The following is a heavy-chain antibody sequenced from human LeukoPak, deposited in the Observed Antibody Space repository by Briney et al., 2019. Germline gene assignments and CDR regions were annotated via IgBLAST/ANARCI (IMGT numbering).Heavy chain of an antibody. CDR1: GGSISSYY. J-gene: IGHJ6*03. V-gene: IGHV4-4*09. CDR3: ARQASSSSSFYYYYYMDV. Sequence: PETLSLTCTVSGGSISSYYWSWIRQPPGKGLEWIGYIYTSGSTNYNPSLKSRVTISVDTSKNQFSLKLSSVTAADTAVYYCARQASSSSSFYYYYYMDVWGKGTTVTVSS. D-gene: IGHD6-6*01. CDR2: IYTSGST.